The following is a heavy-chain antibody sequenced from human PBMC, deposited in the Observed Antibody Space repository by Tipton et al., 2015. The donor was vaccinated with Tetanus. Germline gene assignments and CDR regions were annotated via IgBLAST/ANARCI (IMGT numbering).Heavy chain of an antibody. CDR3: ARGTFHAFDF. V-gene: IGHV4-31*02. CDR1: GDSISRGGYF. J-gene: IGHJ4*02. CDR2: IYYSGST. Sequence: LRLSCTVSGDSISRGGYFWNWIRQRPGEGPEWIGYIYYSGSTYYNPSLKSRVSMSVDTSQNQFFLNLTSVTAPDTAVYYCARGTFHAFDFWGQGVQVTVSS. D-gene: IGHD2/OR15-2a*01.